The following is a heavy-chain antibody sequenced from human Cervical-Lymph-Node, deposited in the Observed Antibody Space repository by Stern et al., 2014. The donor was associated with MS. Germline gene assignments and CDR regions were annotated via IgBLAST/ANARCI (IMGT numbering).Heavy chain of an antibody. CDR3: STLYDASGNYGMEV. Sequence: VHLVESGAQVKKPGASVKVSCKGSGYTFIRYSIYWVRQAPGQGLEWMGIVNANGGSARYAQTFQGRVTMASDTSTSTVSMELSSLRSEDTAVYYCSTLYDASGNYGMEVWGQGTTVIVSS. J-gene: IGHJ6*02. V-gene: IGHV1-46*01. CDR2: VNANGGSA. D-gene: IGHD5/OR15-5a*01. CDR1: GYTFIRYS.